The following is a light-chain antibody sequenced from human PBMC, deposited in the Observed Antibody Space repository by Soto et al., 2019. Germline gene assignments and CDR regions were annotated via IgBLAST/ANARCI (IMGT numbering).Light chain of an antibody. J-gene: IGLJ3*02. CDR3: SSYTTSNTWV. Sequence: NFMLTQPHSVSESPGKTVTISCTRSSGSIASNYVQWYQQRPGSSPTTVIYEDNQRPSGVPDRFSGSIDSSSNSASLTISGLKTEDEADYYCSSYTTSNTWVFGGGTKLTVL. CDR1: SGSIASNY. CDR2: EDN. V-gene: IGLV6-57*01.